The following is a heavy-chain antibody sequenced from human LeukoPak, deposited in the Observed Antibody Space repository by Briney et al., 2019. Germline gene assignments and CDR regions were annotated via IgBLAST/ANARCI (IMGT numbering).Heavy chain of an antibody. J-gene: IGHJ4*02. V-gene: IGHV3-21*01. D-gene: IGHD6-13*01. CDR2: ISSSSSYI. CDR3: ARGIAAAGLDY. CDR1: GFTFSSYS. Sequence: GRSLRLSCAASGFTFSSYSMNWVRQAPGKGLEWVSSISSSSSYIYYADSVKGRFTISRDNAKNSLYLQMNSLRAEDTAVYYCARGIAAAGLDYWGQGTLVTVSS.